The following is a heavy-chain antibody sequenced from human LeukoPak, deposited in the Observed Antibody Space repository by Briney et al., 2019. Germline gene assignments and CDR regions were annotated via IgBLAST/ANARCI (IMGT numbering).Heavy chain of an antibody. CDR1: DASIRSPAYY. CDR3: AREGVRGAIDY. CDR2: IYYTGTT. J-gene: IGHJ4*02. Sequence: SETLSLTCTVSDASIRSPAYYWGWIRQPPGKGLQWIANIYYTGTTYYTPSLKSRVTISVDKSKNQFSLKLSSVTAADTAVYYCAREGVRGAIDYWGQGTLVTVSS. D-gene: IGHD3-10*01. V-gene: IGHV4-39*07.